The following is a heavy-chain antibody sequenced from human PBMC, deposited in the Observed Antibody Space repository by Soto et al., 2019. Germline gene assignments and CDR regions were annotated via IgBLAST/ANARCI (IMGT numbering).Heavy chain of an antibody. J-gene: IGHJ6*02. CDR1: GCSFTTYW. Sequence: PGEFLKISWGGAGCSFTTYWSGWVSQMPGKGLEWMGIIYLGDSDTRYSPSFQGQVTISADKSISTAFLQWSSLKASDTAMYYCARHPVSGDYAGFVDGGQGTTVTASS. CDR3: ARHPVSGDYAGFVD. CDR2: IYLGDSDT. D-gene: IGHD4-17*01. V-gene: IGHV5-51*01.